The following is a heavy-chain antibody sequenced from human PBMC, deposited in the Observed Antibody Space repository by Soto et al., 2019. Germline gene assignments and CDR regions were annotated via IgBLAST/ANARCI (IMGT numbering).Heavy chain of an antibody. J-gene: IGHJ4*02. CDR1: GGTFSSYT. D-gene: IGHD6-19*01. V-gene: IGHV1-69*02. CDR2: IIPILGIA. CDR3: ASRGKQWLVPMDY. Sequence: SVKVSCKASGGTFSSYTISWVRQAPGQGLEWMGRIIPILGIANYAQKFQGRVTITADKSTSTAYMELSSLRSEDTAVYYCASRGKQWLVPMDYWGQGTLVTVSS.